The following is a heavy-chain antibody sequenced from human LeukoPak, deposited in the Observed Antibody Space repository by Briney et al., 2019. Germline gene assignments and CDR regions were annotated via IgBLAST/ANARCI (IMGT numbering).Heavy chain of an antibody. D-gene: IGHD6-13*01. CDR2: ISAYNGNT. Sequence: ASVKVSFKASGYTFTGYYMHWVRQAPGQGLEWMGWISAYNGNTNYAQKLQGRVTMTTDTSTSTAYMELRSLRSDDTAVYYCARTTSIAAAGHNWFDPWGQGTLVTVSS. V-gene: IGHV1-18*04. CDR1: GYTFTGYY. J-gene: IGHJ5*02. CDR3: ARTTSIAAAGHNWFDP.